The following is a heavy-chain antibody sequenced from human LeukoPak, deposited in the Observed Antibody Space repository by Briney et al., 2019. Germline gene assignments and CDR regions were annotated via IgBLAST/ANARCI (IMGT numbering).Heavy chain of an antibody. CDR1: GFTFSDYA. V-gene: IGHV3-23*01. CDR3: AKSRGSGSNMARGVNFDY. CDR2: LSDGGRIT. Sequence: PGGSLRLSCAASGFTFSDYAMSWVRQAPGKGLEWVSTLSDGGRITYYADSVKGRFTISRDNSKNTLFLQMNSLRAEDTAVYYCAKSRGSGSNMARGVNFDYWGQGTLVTVSS. J-gene: IGHJ4*02. D-gene: IGHD3-10*01.